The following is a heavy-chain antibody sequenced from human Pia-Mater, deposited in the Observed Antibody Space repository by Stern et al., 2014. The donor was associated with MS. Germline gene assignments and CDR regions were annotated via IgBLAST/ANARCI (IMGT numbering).Heavy chain of an antibody. CDR3: VRDVYQPSLYSYNMDV. Sequence: VQLVESGPGLVKPSQALSLTCTVSGGSISRGDYYWSWIRQSPGKGLEYIGHIYNTGITYYNPSLKGRVTISIDTSENQSSVSLGSVTAADTAVYYCVRDVYQPSLYSYNMDVWGQGTTVTVSS. V-gene: IGHV4-30-4*08. D-gene: IGHD6-13*01. CDR1: GGSISRGDYY. CDR2: IYNTGIT. J-gene: IGHJ6*02.